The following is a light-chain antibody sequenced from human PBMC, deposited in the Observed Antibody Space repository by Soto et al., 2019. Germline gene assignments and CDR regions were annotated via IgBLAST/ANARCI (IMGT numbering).Light chain of an antibody. CDR1: SSDVGGYNY. CDR2: DVT. J-gene: IGLJ1*01. Sequence: SALTQPRSVSGSPGQSVSISCTGTSSDVGGYNYVSWYRQYPGKAPKLMIYDVTERPSGVPDRFSGSKSGNTASLTISGLQAEDEADYFCCSYAGGSIFVFGTGTKLTVL. CDR3: CSYAGGSIFV. V-gene: IGLV2-11*01.